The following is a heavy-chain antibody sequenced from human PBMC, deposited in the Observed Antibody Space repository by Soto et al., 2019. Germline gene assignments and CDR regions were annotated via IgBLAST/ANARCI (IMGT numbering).Heavy chain of an antibody. D-gene: IGHD3-16*01. J-gene: IGHJ6*02. V-gene: IGHV1-18*01. CDR2: ISAYNGNT. CDR1: GYTFTSYG. Sequence: QVQLVQSGAEVKKPGASVKVSCKASGYTFTSYGISWVRQAPGQGLEWMGWISAYNGNTNYAQKLQGRVTMTTDISTHPAYVERRSLRSDDTSVYYCARGAYDYVWGRYPPIDYGMDVGGQGTTVTVSS. CDR3: ARGAYDYVWGRYPPIDYGMDV.